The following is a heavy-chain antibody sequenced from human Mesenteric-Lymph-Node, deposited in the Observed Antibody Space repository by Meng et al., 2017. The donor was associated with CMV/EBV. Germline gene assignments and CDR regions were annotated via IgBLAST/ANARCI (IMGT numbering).Heavy chain of an antibody. CDR3: AREPASFGSATYYLDS. CDR2: IIPVLGTP. V-gene: IGHV1-69*01. CDR1: GDTVSRYA. D-gene: IGHD3-10*01. J-gene: IGHJ4*02. Sequence: GDTVSRYAIGWVQQAPGEGLEWMGGIIPVLGTPNYAQKFQGGVTIRADESASTVFMELSSLRSDDTAVYYCAREPASFGSATYYLDSWGQGTLVTVSS.